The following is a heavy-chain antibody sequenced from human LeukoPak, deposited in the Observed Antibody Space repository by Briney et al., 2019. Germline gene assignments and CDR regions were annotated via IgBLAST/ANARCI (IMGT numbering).Heavy chain of an antibody. CDR2: INHNGNVN. CDR1: GLTFSSYW. Sequence: GGSLRPSSAAYGLTFSSYWMNWDRQVQGEGLEWVASINHNGNVNDYVDSVKGRFTISRDNAKNSLYLQMSNVRAEDTAVYFCARGGGLDVWGQGATVTVSS. V-gene: IGHV3-7*03. D-gene: IGHD3-16*01. CDR3: ARGGGLDV. J-gene: IGHJ6*02.